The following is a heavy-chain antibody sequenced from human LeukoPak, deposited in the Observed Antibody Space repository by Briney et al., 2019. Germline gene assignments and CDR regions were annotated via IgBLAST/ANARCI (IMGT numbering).Heavy chain of an antibody. D-gene: IGHD7-27*01. J-gene: IGHJ2*01. Sequence: GGSLRLSCAAPGFTFTTYAMTWVRQAPGKGLEWVSGITGSSTWTYYADSVKGRFTISRDNSKNTLHLQMNSLRAEDTAIYYCARELVSLGTGYFDLWGRGTLVTVSS. CDR1: GFTFTTYA. V-gene: IGHV3-23*01. CDR3: ARELVSLGTGYFDL. CDR2: ITGSSTWT.